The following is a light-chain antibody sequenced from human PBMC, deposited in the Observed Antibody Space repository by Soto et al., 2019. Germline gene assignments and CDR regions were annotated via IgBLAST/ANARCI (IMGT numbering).Light chain of an antibody. CDR1: SSNIGGSS. V-gene: IGLV1-51*01. J-gene: IGLJ1*01. CDR3: GSWDSSLSDYV. Sequence: QSVLTQPPSVSAAPGQKVTISCSGSSSNIGGSSVSWYQQLPGTAPKLLIYDDNKRPSGIPDRFSGSKSGTSATLGITGFQTGDEADYYCGSWDSSLSDYVFGTGTKVTVL. CDR2: DDN.